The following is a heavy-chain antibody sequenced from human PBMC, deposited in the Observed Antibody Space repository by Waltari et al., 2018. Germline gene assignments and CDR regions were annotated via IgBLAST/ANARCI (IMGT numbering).Heavy chain of an antibody. V-gene: IGHV4-4*09. CDR1: GGSISTYY. D-gene: IGHD2-8*01. J-gene: IGHJ4*02. Sequence: QVQLQESGPGLVKPSETLSLTCTVSGGSISTYYWNWIRQPPGKRLEWIGYIYPSGSTTYNPSLKSRVTISVVTSKNQFSLKLSSVTAADTAVYYCARAPGGRLYPDYWGQGTLVTVSS. CDR2: IYPSGST. CDR3: ARAPGGRLYPDY.